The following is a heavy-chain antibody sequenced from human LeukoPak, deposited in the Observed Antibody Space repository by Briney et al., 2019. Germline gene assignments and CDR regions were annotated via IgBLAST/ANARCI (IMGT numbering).Heavy chain of an antibody. J-gene: IGHJ4*02. V-gene: IGHV3-30*01. Sequence: GKSLRLSCAASGFTFSNYAMHWVRQAPGKGLEWVSLISSGGTYEYYADSVKGRFTISRDNSKNTLYLQLNSLRAEDTAVHYCARDSTYYYDSGSSGPHYFDNWGQGTLVTVSS. CDR1: GFTFSNYA. D-gene: IGHD3-10*01. CDR3: ARDSTYYYDSGSSGPHYFDN. CDR2: ISSGGTYE.